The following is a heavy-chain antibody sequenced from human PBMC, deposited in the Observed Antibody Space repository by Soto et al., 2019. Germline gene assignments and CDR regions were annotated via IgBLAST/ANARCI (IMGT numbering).Heavy chain of an antibody. CDR1: GFTFSSYA. V-gene: IGHV3-23*01. Sequence: GGSLRLSCAASGFTFSSYAMSWVRQAPGKGLEWVSAISGSGGSTYYADSVKGRFTISRDNSKNTLYLQMNSLRAEDTAVYYCARANNYGDYVHAFDIWGQGSMVTVSS. D-gene: IGHD4-17*01. J-gene: IGHJ3*02. CDR3: ARANNYGDYVHAFDI. CDR2: ISGSGGST.